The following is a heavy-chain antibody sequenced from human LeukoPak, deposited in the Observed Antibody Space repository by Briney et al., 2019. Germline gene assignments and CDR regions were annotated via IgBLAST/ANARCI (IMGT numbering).Heavy chain of an antibody. CDR3: ARARNRITFQH. CDR2: IYYSGST. J-gene: IGHJ1*01. V-gene: IGHV4-39*01. CDR1: GGSISSSSYY. D-gene: IGHD1-14*01. Sequence: SETLSLTCTVSGGSISSSSYYWGWIRQPPGKGLEWIGSIYYSGSTYYNPSLKSRVTISVDTSKNQFSLKLSSVTAADTAVYYCARARNRITFQHWGQGTLVTVSS.